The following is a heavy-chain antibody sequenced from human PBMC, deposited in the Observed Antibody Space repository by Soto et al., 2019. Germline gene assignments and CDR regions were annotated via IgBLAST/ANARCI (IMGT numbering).Heavy chain of an antibody. Sequence: PGGSLRLSCAASGFSLTAFAVSWVRQAPGKGLEWVSGISDNGGMTDYTDSVKGRFSISRDNSKNTLYLQMNSLRAEDTAVYFCAKRYSFDSSNYYGHIDYWGQGTLVTVSS. CDR3: AKRYSFDSSNYYGHIDY. V-gene: IGHV3-23*01. CDR1: GFSLTAFA. D-gene: IGHD3-22*01. J-gene: IGHJ4*02. CDR2: ISDNGGMT.